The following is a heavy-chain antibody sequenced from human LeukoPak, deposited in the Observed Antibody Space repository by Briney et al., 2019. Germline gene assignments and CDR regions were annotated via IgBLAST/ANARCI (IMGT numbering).Heavy chain of an antibody. CDR1: GGTFSSYA. V-gene: IGHV3-23*01. CDR3: AKAPNQYCSSTSCYKADY. CDR2: ISGSGGST. J-gene: IGHJ4*02. Sequence: ASVKVSCKASGGTFSSYAMSWVRQAPGKGLEWVSAISGSGGSTHYIDSVKGRFTISRDNSKNTLYLQMNSLRAEDTAVYYCAKAPNQYCSSTSCYKADYWGQGTLVTVSS. D-gene: IGHD2-2*02.